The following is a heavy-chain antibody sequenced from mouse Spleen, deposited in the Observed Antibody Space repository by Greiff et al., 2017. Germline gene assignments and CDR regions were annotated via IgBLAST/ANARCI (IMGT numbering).Heavy chain of an antibody. CDR1: GFNIKDDY. D-gene: IGHD1-1*01. Sequence: EVKLMESGAELVRPGASVKLSCTASGFNIKDDYMHWVKQRPEQGLEWIGWIDPENGDTEYASKFQGKATITADTSSNTAYLQLSSLTSEDTAVYYCTTGLITTVAFDYWGQGTTLTVSS. CDR2: IDPENGDT. CDR3: TTGLITTVAFDY. V-gene: IGHV14-4*01. J-gene: IGHJ2*01.